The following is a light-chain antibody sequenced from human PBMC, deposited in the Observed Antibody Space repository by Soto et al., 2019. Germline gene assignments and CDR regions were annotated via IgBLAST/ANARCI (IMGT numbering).Light chain of an antibody. CDR1: QSISSY. CDR3: QQSYSTLPLT. J-gene: IGKJ4*01. Sequence: QMTQSQPPLSTPAGSIVTITSSASQSISSYLNWYQQKPGKAPKLLIYAASSLQSGVPSRFSGSGSGTDFTLTISSLQPEDFATYYCQQSYSTLPLTFGGGTKVDI. CDR2: AAS. V-gene: IGKV1-39*01.